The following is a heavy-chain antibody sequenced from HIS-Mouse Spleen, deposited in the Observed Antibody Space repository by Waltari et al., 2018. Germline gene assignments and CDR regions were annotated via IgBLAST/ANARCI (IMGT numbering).Heavy chain of an antibody. CDR2: IYSGGST. J-gene: IGHJ3*02. D-gene: IGHD5-12*01. CDR3: ARWHDAFDI. CDR1: GFPVRSHY. V-gene: IGHV3-53*02. Sequence: EVQLVETGGGLIQPGGSLRLSCAASGFPVRSHYMSWVRQAPGKGLEWVSVIYSGGSTYYADSVKGRFTISRDNSKNTLYLQMNSLRAEDTAVYYCARWHDAFDIWGQGTMVTVSS.